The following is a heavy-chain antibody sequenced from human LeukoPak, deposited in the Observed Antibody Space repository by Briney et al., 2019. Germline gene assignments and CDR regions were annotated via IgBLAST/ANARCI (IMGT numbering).Heavy chain of an antibody. Sequence: GGSLRLSCAASGFTFSSYSMNWVRQAPGKGLEWVSSISSSSSYIYYADSVKGRFTISRDNAKNSLYLQMNSLRAEDTAVYYCARESGYSYGRDFDYWGQGTLVTVSS. V-gene: IGHV3-21*01. CDR3: ARESGYSYGRDFDY. CDR1: GFTFSSYS. J-gene: IGHJ4*02. D-gene: IGHD5-18*01. CDR2: ISSSSSYI.